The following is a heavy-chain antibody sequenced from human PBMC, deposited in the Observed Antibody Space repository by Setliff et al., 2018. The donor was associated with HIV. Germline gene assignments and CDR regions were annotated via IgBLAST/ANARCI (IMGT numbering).Heavy chain of an antibody. CDR1: GVSVASSINY. CDR3: ARDSNAPYFQH. J-gene: IGHJ1*01. CDR2: ISYSGST. Sequence: PSETLSLTCTVSGVSVASSINYWSWIRQPPGKGLEWIGYISYSGSTSYNPSLKSRVTLSVKTSKNQFSLKLNSVTAADTAVYYCARDSNAPYFQHWGQGTLVTVSS. V-gene: IGHV4-61*01. D-gene: IGHD1-1*01.